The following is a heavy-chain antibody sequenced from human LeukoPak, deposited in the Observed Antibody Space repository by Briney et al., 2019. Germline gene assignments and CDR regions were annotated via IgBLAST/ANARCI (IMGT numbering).Heavy chain of an antibody. CDR3: AKGAAAGNYFDY. D-gene: IGHD6-13*01. CDR2: ISGDGGST. Sequence: GGSLRLSCAASGFTFDDYATHWVRQAPGKGLEWVSLISGDGGSTYYADSVKGRFTISRDNSKNSLYLQMNSLRTEDTALYYCAKGAAAGNYFDYWGQGTLVTVSS. J-gene: IGHJ4*02. CDR1: GFTFDDYA. V-gene: IGHV3-43*02.